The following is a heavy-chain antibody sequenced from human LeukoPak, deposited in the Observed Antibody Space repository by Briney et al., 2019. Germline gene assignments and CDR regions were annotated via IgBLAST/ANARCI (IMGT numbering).Heavy chain of an antibody. V-gene: IGHV3-9*03. D-gene: IGHD6-19*01. CDR3: AKDHRPGYSSGWYYFDY. CDR2: ISWNSGSI. CDR1: GFTFDDYA. Sequence: PGGSLRLSCAASGFTFDDYAMHWVRQAPGKGLEWVSGISWNSGSIGYADSVKGRFTISRDNAKNSLYLQMNSLRAEDMALYYCAKDHRPGYSSGWYYFDYWGQGTLVTVSS. J-gene: IGHJ4*02.